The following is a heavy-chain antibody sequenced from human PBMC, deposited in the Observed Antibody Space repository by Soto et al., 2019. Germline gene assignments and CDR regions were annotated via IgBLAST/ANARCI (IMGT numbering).Heavy chain of an antibody. V-gene: IGHV3-23*01. Sequence: GGSLRLSCAASGFTFGDFAMTWVRQAPGKGLEWVSAISGSGGRKFYADSVKGRFTVSRDNSKNALYLQINRLRAEDTALYYCAREALAHCGGGSCLPDYWGQGTLVTVSS. CDR2: ISGSGGRK. J-gene: IGHJ4*02. D-gene: IGHD2-15*01. CDR3: AREALAHCGGGSCLPDY. CDR1: GFTFGDFA.